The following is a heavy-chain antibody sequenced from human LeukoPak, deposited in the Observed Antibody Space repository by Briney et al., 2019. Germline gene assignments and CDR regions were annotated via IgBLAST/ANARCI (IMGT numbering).Heavy chain of an antibody. CDR1: GFIFSSYA. Sequence: GGSLRLSCVASGFIFSSYAMNWVRQAPGKGLEWVSYISTSSSSMYYADSVKGRFTISRDNAKNSLYLQMNSLRAEDTAVYYCARGTYYYGSGKFDYWGQGTLVTVSS. J-gene: IGHJ4*02. D-gene: IGHD3-10*01. CDR2: ISTSSSSM. CDR3: ARGTYYYGSGKFDY. V-gene: IGHV3-21*05.